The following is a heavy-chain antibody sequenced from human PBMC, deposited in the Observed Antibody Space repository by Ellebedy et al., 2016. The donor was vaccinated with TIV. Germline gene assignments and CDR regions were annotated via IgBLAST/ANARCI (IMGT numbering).Heavy chain of an antibody. CDR1: GGTFSSYA. V-gene: IGHV1-69*13. J-gene: IGHJ2*01. CDR3: ARRYSGYDRYWYFDL. CDR2: IIPIFGTA. D-gene: IGHD5-12*01. Sequence: SVKVSXXASGGTFSSYAISWVRQALGQGLEWMGGIIPIFGTANYAQKFQGRVTITADESTSTAYMELSSLRSEDTAVYYCARRYSGYDRYWYFDLWGRGTLVTVSS.